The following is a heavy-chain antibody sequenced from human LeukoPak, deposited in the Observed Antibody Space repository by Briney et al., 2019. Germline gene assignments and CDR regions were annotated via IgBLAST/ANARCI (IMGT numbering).Heavy chain of an antibody. J-gene: IGHJ6*03. CDR3: ARAREYNFYENYYMDV. CDR2: IYTSGST. D-gene: IGHD2/OR15-2a*01. Sequence: SETLSLTCTVSGGSISSYYWSWIRQPAGKGLEWIGRIYTSGSTNYNPSLKSRVTMSVDTSKNQFSLKLSSVTAADTAVYYCARAREYNFYENYYMDVWGKGTTVTVSS. V-gene: IGHV4-4*07. CDR1: GGSISSYY.